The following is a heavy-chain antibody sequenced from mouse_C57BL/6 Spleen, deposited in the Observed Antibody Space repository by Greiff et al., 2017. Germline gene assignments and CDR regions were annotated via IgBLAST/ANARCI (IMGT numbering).Heavy chain of an antibody. Sequence: EVQLQQSGTVLARPGASVKMSCKTSGYTFTSYWMHWVKQRPGQGLEWIGAIYPGNSDTSYNQKFKGKAKLTADTSASTAYMGLSSLANEDSSVYYSARNISCDGYPYVDDWGKGTTLTVSS. D-gene: IGHD2-3*01. J-gene: IGHJ2*01. CDR3: ARNISCDGYPYVDD. CDR1: GYTFTSYW. CDR2: IYPGNSDT. V-gene: IGHV1-5*01.